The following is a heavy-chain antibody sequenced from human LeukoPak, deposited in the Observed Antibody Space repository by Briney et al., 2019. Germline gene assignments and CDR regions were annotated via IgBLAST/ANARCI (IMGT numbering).Heavy chain of an antibody. J-gene: IGHJ4*02. Sequence: SETLSLTCNVSGGSIRGYYWSWVRQPPGKGLEWIGYIYYSGSTNYNPSLKSRVTISLDTSKNQFSLNLSSVTAADTAVYYCARKSFHTSSYDYWGQGTLVTVSS. CDR3: ARKSFHTSSYDY. CDR2: IYYSGST. V-gene: IGHV4-59*01. D-gene: IGHD2-2*01. CDR1: GGSIRGYY.